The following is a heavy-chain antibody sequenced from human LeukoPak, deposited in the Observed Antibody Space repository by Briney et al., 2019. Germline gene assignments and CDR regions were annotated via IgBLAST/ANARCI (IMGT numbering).Heavy chain of an antibody. CDR2: ITGTGAST. CDR1: GFSLSAYW. J-gene: IGHJ4*02. V-gene: IGHV3-23*01. CDR3: AKESGSGTYYLIDY. D-gene: IGHD3-10*01. Sequence: GGSLRLSCAASGFSLSAYWMTWVRQAPGKGLEWVSVITGTGASTYFADSVKGRFTISRDNSKNTLSLQMNSLRAEDTAVYYCAKESGSGTYYLIDYWGLGTLVTVSS.